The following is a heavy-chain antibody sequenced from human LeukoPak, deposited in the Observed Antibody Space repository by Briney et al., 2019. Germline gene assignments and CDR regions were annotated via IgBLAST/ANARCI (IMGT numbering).Heavy chain of an antibody. D-gene: IGHD4-17*01. CDR3: ARAYGYGDYWFDP. J-gene: IGHJ5*02. CDR1: GHTFTSYG. V-gene: IGHV1-18*01. Sequence: GAPVKVSCKAFGHTFTSYGISWVRQAPGHALEWMGWISAYNGNTNYAQKLQGRVTMTTDTSTSPAYMELRSLRSDDTAVYYCARAYGYGDYWFDPWGQGTLVTVSS. CDR2: ISAYNGNT.